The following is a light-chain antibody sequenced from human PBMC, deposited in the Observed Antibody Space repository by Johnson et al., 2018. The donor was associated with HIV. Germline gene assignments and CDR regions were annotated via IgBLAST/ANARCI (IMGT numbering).Light chain of an antibody. CDR2: EKN. CDR1: SSNVGNNY. CDR3: GTWNSSLSAHYG. Sequence: QSVLTQPPSVSAAPGQKVTISCSGTSSNVGNNYVSWYQQFPGTAPKLLIYEKNKRPSGIPDRFSASKSGTSATLAITGLHTGDEADYYCGTWNSSLSAHYGFGTGTKVTVL. J-gene: IGLJ1*01. V-gene: IGLV1-51*02.